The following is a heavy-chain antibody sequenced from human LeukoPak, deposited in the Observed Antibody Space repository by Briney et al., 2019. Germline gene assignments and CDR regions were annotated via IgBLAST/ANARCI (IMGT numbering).Heavy chain of an antibody. V-gene: IGHV1-46*01. CDR1: GYTFTGYY. D-gene: IGHD5-24*01. CDR3: ASFDGNNYLLDY. Sequence: APVKVSCKASGYTFTGYYIHWVRQAPGQGLEWMGVINPSGGSTNYAPKFQGRVTVTRDTSTSTVYMELSSLRSEDTAVYYCASFDGNNYLLDYWGQGTLVAVSS. J-gene: IGHJ4*02. CDR2: INPSGGST.